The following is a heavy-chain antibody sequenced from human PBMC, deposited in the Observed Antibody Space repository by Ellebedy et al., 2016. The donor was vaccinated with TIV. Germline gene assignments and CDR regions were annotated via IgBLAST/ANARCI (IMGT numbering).Heavy chain of an antibody. Sequence: SETLSLTXAVYGGSFSGYYWSWIRQPPGKGLEWIGEINHSGSTNYNPSLKSRVTISVDTSKNQFSLKLSSVTAADTAVYYCARRRNKVPAARGPLDYWGQGTLVTVSS. V-gene: IGHV4-34*01. CDR3: ARRRNKVPAARGPLDY. D-gene: IGHD2-2*01. CDR1: GGSFSGYY. CDR2: INHSGST. J-gene: IGHJ4*02.